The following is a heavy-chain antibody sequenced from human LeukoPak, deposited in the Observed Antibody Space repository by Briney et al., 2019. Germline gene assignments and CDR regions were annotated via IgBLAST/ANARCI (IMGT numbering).Heavy chain of an antibody. CDR2: IRYDGSNK. CDR1: GFTFSSYG. J-gene: IGHJ6*03. Sequence: GGSLRLSCAASGFTFSSYGMHWVRQAPGKGLEWVAFIRYDGSNKYYADSVKGRFTISRDNSKNTLYLQMNSLRAEDTAVYYCATGPGTLYYYYMDVWGKGTTVTVSS. CDR3: ATGPGTLYYYYMDV. V-gene: IGHV3-30*02.